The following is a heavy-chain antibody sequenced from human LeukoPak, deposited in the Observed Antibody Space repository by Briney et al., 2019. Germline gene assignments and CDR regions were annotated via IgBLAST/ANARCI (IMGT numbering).Heavy chain of an antibody. D-gene: IGHD2-2*01. V-gene: IGHV3-74*01. CDR3: ATDRYSAADY. CDR1: GFTFSRNC. CDR2: INTDGSNT. Sequence: PGGSLRLSCAASGFTFSRNCMHWVRQVPGKGLVWVSRINTDGSNTGYADSVKGRFTISRDNAKNTLYLHMNSLRVEDTAVYYCATDRYSAADYWGQGTLVTVSS. J-gene: IGHJ4*02.